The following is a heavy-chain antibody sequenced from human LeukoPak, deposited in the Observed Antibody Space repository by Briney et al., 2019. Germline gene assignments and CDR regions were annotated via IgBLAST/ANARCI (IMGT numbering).Heavy chain of an antibody. CDR2: NYHSGNT. CDR1: GDSISSSNW. D-gene: IGHD5-24*01. Sequence: PSETLSLTCAVSGDSISSSNWWSWVRPPPGKGLEWIGENYHSGNTNYQPSFKSRVNISVDTFKNFFSLNLSSVTAADTAVYYCARGRQFSTYWGQGTLVTVSS. CDR3: ARGRQFSTY. J-gene: IGHJ4*02. V-gene: IGHV4-4*02.